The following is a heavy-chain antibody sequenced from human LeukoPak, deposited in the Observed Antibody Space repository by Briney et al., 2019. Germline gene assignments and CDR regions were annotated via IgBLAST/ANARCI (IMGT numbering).Heavy chain of an antibody. D-gene: IGHD3-22*01. V-gene: IGHV1-69*13. J-gene: IGHJ4*02. Sequence: ASVKVSRKASGGTFSSYAISWVRQAPGQGLEWMGGIIPIFGTANYAQKFQGRVTITADESTSTAYMELSSLRSEDTAVYYCARDHTYYYDSSGYAPFDYWGQGTLVTVSS. CDR2: IIPIFGTA. CDR3: ARDHTYYYDSSGYAPFDY. CDR1: GGTFSSYA.